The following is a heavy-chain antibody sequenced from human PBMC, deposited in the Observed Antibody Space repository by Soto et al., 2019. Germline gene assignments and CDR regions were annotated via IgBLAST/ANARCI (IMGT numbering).Heavy chain of an antibody. Sequence: PSETLSLTCTVSGGSISSYYWSWIRQPAGKGLEWIGRIYTSGSTNYNPSLKSRVTMSVDTSKNQFSLKLSSVTAADTAVYYCARGGSSWYWDGEARYYYGIDVWGQGTTVTVSS. D-gene: IGHD6-13*01. CDR2: IYTSGST. CDR3: ARGGSSWYWDGEARYYYGIDV. J-gene: IGHJ6*02. CDR1: GGSISSYY. V-gene: IGHV4-4*07.